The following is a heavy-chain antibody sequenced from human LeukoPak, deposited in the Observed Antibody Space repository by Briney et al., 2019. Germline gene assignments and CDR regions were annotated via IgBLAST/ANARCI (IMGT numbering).Heavy chain of an antibody. J-gene: IGHJ4*02. CDR3: ARRGGSGRSFDY. CDR1: GGSVSSGTYY. D-gene: IGHD3-10*01. CDR2: IYYTGST. Sequence: QPSETLSLTCTVSGGSVSSGTYYWSWIRQPPGKGLEWIGYIYYTGSTNYNPSLKSRLTISVDTSKNQFSLKLSSVTAADTAVYYCARRGGSGRSFDYWGQGTLVTVSS. V-gene: IGHV4-61*01.